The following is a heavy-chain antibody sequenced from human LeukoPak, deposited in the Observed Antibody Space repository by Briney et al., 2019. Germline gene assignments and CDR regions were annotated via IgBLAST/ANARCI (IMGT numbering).Heavy chain of an antibody. V-gene: IGHV1-46*01. CDR2: INPSGGST. CDR3: AKDRRGYDPSIMDV. CDR1: GYTFTSYY. Sequence: GASVTVSCKASGYTFTSYYMHWVGQAPGEGLEWMGIINPSGGSTSYAQKFQGRVTMTRDMSTSTVYMELSSLRSEDTAVYYRAKDRRGYDPSIMDVWGKGTTVTVSS. D-gene: IGHD3-22*01. J-gene: IGHJ6*03.